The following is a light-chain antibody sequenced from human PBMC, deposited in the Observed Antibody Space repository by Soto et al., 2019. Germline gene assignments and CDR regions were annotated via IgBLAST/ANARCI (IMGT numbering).Light chain of an antibody. CDR2: GAS. CDR1: QNVDSNY. CDR3: QQYGSLSWT. V-gene: IGKV3-20*01. J-gene: IGKJ1*01. Sequence: EIVLTQSPGTLSLSPGERATLSCRASQNVDSNYLAWYQQKPGQAPRIIIFGASGRATGIPDRFSGSGSGTDFTLTITRLQPEHFAVYYCQQYGSLSWTFGQGTKVDTK.